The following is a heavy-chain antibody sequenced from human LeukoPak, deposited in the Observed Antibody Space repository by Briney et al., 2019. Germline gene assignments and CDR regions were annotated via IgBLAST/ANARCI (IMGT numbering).Heavy chain of an antibody. CDR1: GYTFTSYD. Sequence: EASVKVSCKASGYTFTSYDINWVRQATGQGLEWMGWMNPNSGNTGYAQKFQGRVTMTRNTSISTAYMELSSLRSEDTAVYYCARSGIFPSAYNWFDPWGQGTLVTVSS. D-gene: IGHD3-3*01. J-gene: IGHJ5*02. CDR2: MNPNSGNT. V-gene: IGHV1-8*01. CDR3: ARSGIFPSAYNWFDP.